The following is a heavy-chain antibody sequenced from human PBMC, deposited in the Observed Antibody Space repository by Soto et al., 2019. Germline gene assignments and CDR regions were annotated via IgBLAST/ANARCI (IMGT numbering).Heavy chain of an antibody. J-gene: IGHJ6*02. D-gene: IGHD6-13*01. CDR3: ARDRDSSSWYYYYYGMDV. Sequence: SETLSLTCAVSGGSISSSNWWSWVRQPPGKGLEWIGEIYHSGSTNHNPSLKSRVTISVDKSKNQFSLKLSSVTAADTAVYYCARDRDSSSWYYYYYGMDVWGQGTTVTSP. V-gene: IGHV4-4*02. CDR2: IYHSGST. CDR1: GGSISSSNW.